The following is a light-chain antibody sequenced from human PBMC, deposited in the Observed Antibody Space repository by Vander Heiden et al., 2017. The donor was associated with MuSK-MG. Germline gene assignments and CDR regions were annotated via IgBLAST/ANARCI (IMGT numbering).Light chain of an antibody. Sequence: SYELTHPPSEPLSPGQTASMTCSGVQVGDKNAGWNKQKQGKSPVLFIYQDSKRPSGDPERVSSSNSATTATLTISGTQAMDDAYYYCREWKRSTWVFGGGTKLTVL. J-gene: IGLJ2*01. CDR2: QDS. CDR1: QVGDKN. CDR3: REWKRSTWV. V-gene: IGLV3-1*01.